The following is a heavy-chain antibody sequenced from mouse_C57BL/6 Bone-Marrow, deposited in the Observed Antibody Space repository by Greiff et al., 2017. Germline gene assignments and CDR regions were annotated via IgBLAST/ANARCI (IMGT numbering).Heavy chain of an antibody. CDR3: ARWNAMDY. J-gene: IGHJ4*01. Sequence: VKLMESGAELVKPGASVKISCKASGYAFSSYWMNWVKQRPGTGLEWIGQIYPGDGDTNYNGKFKGKATLTADKSSSTAYMQLSSLTSEDSAVYVCARWNAMDYWGQGTSVTVSS. CDR2: IYPGDGDT. V-gene: IGHV1-80*01. CDR1: GYAFSSYW.